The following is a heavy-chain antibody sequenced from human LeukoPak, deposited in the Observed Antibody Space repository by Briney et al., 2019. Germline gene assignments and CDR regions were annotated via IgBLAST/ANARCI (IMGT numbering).Heavy chain of an antibody. CDR1: GGTFSSYT. J-gene: IGHJ3*02. Sequence: GASVKVSCKASGGTFSSYTISWVRQAPGQGLEWMGRIIPILGIANYAQKFQGRVTITANKSTSTAYMELSSLRSEDTAVYYCARDHGGPYDAFDIWGQGTMVTVSS. CDR2: IIPILGIA. D-gene: IGHD4-23*01. V-gene: IGHV1-69*04. CDR3: ARDHGGPYDAFDI.